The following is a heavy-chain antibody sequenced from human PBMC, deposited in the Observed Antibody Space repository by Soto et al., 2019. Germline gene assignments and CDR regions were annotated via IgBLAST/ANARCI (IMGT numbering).Heavy chain of an antibody. J-gene: IGHJ6*02. CDR1: GVSVNSDSYY. Sequence: SETLSLTCTVSGVSVNSDSYYWSWLRQPPGKGLEWIGYSYYSGSTNYNPSLKSRLTISVDTSKNQFSLKLKSVTAADTAVYYCARRPTGYIYYYHGMDVWGQGTTVTVSS. CDR2: SYYSGST. D-gene: IGHD3-9*01. CDR3: ARRPTGYIYYYHGMDV. V-gene: IGHV4-61*01.